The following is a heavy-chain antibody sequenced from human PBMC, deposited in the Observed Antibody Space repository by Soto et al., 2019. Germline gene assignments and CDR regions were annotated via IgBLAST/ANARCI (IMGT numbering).Heavy chain of an antibody. J-gene: IGHJ4*02. Sequence: EVQLVESGGGLVQPGESLTLSCAASGFTFRSYWMHRVRQAPAKGLVWVSRIKSDGSGTYYADSVKGRLTISRDNAKNTLHLQMNSLRVEDTAVYFCARGDGHRYDGNGYLGRHWGQGTLVTVSS. D-gene: IGHD3-22*01. V-gene: IGHV3-74*01. CDR1: GFTFRSYW. CDR2: IKSDGSGT. CDR3: ARGDGHRYDGNGYLGRH.